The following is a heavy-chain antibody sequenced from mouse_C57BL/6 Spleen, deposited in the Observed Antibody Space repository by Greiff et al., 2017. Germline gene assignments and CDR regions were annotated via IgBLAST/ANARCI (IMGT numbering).Heavy chain of an antibody. V-gene: IGHV1-55*01. CDR3: ARSGKIDYYGICWWDFDY. D-gene: IGHD1-1*01. CDR2: IYPGSGST. CDR1: GYTFTSYW. J-gene: IGHJ2*01. Sequence: VKLQQPGAELVKPGASVKMSCKASGYTFTSYWITWVRQRPGQGLEWIGDIYPGSGSTNYNEKFKSKATLTVATSFSTAYMQLSSLTSKDSAVYYCARSGKIDYYGICWWDFDYWGQGTTLTVSS.